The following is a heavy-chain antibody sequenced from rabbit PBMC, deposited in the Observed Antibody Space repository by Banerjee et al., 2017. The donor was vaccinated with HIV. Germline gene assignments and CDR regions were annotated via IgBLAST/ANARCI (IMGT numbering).Heavy chain of an antibody. V-gene: IGHV1S45*01. Sequence: LTLTCTASGFSFSSSYWMSWVRQAPGKGLEWIACIGTDSSGNTVYASWAKGRFTISKTSSTTVTLQMTSLTAADTATYFCARDLAGVIGWNFGLWGPGTLVTVS. D-gene: IGHD4-1*01. CDR2: IGTDSSGNT. J-gene: IGHJ4*01. CDR3: ARDLAGVIGWNFGL. CDR1: GFSFSSSYW.